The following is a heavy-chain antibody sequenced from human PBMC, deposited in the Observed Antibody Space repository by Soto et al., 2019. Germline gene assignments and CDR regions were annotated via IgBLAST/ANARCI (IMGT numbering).Heavy chain of an antibody. CDR2: IYYSGST. CDR3: ARQDGYTHYRDV. J-gene: IGHJ6*03. Sequence: SEILSLTCTVSGGSISSYYWTWIRQPPGKGLEWIGYIYYSGSTNYNPSLKSRVTISVATSKTQFSLKLSSVTAADTAVYYCARQDGYTHYRDVGGKGPRVTAPS. CDR1: GGSISSYY. V-gene: IGHV4-59*08. D-gene: IGHD3-16*01.